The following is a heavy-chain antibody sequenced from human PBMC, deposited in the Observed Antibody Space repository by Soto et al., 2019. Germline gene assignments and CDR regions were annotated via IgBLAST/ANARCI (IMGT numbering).Heavy chain of an antibody. D-gene: IGHD3-3*01. V-gene: IGHV1-3*01. CDR2: INAGNGNT. Sequence: ASVKVSCKASGYTFTSYAMHWVRQAPGQRLEWMGWINAGNGNTKYSQKFQGRVTITRDTSASTAYMELSSLRSEDTAVYYCAGWHPFGWSGTAPHYYYGMDVWGQGPKVPVSS. CDR1: GYTFTSYA. J-gene: IGHJ6*02. CDR3: AGWHPFGWSGTAPHYYYGMDV.